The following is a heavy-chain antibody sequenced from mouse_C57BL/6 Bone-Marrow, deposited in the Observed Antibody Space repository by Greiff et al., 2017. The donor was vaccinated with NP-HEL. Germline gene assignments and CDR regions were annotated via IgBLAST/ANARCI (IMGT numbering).Heavy chain of an antibody. CDR3: TPYGYGKFDY. V-gene: IGHV14-1*01. J-gene: IGHJ2*01. Sequence: VQLQQSGAELVRPGASVKLSCTASGFNIKDYYMHWVKQRPEQGLEWIGRIDPEDGDTEYAPKFQGKATMTADTSSNTAYLQLSSLTAEDTAVYYCTPYGYGKFDYWGKGTTLTVAS. CDR2: IDPEDGDT. D-gene: IGHD2-2*01. CDR1: GFNIKDYY.